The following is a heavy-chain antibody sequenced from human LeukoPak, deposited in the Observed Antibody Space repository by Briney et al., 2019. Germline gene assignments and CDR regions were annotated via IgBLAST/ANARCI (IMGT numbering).Heavy chain of an antibody. CDR3: AREVVGSFDY. CDR2: ISGSGGST. D-gene: IGHD2-15*01. J-gene: IGHJ4*02. Sequence: GGSLRLSWAAAGFTFSSYAMSWVRQAPGKGLEWVSAISGSGGSTYYADSVKGRFTISTNNSKNTLYLQMNSLRAEETAVYYCAREVVGSFDYWGQGTLVTVSS. V-gene: IGHV3-23*01. CDR1: GFTFSSYA.